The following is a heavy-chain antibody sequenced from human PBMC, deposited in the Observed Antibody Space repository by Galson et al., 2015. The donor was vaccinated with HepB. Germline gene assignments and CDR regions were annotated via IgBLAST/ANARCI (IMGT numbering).Heavy chain of an antibody. D-gene: IGHD1-1*01. J-gene: IGHJ2*01. CDR1: GFTFTNYA. V-gene: IGHV3-23*01. CDR2: ISGSGGTT. Sequence: SLRLSCAASGFTFTNYAMTWVRQAPGKGLEWVSGISGSGGTTYNADSVTGRFTISIHNSKTTLFLQMNSLRAEDTAVYYCAALVRTASYWYFDLWGRGTLVTVSS. CDR3: AALVRTASYWYFDL.